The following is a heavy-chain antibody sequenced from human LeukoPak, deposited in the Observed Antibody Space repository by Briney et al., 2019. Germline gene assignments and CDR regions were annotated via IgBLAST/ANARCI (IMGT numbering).Heavy chain of an antibody. J-gene: IGHJ4*02. D-gene: IGHD4-17*01. CDR3: ARDQGEYGDYLVDY. CDR2: ISYDGSNK. V-gene: IGHV3-30*03. CDR1: GFTVSSNY. Sequence: TGGSLRLSCAASGFTVSSNYMSWVRQAPGKGLEWVAVISYDGSNKYYADSVKGRFTISRDNSKNTLYLQMNSLRAEDTAVYYCARDQGEYGDYLVDYWGQGTLVTVSS.